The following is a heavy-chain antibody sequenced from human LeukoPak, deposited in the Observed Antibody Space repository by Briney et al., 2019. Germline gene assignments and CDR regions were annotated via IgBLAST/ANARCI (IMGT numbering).Heavy chain of an antibody. V-gene: IGHV3-48*03. D-gene: IGHD1/OR15-1a*01. CDR2: INRAGTTE. CDR1: GFSFSSYE. CDR3: ARGEQLNYFAY. Sequence: GGSLRLSCAASGFSFSSYEMSWVRQAPGKGLEWVSYINRAGTTEEYADSVEGRFTISRDNAKNSLYLQMYSLRAEDTAVYCARGEQLNYFAYWGQGTLVTVSS. J-gene: IGHJ4*02.